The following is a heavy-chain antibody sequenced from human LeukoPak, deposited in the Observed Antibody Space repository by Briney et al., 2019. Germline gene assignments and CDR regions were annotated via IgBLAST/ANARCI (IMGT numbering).Heavy chain of an antibody. V-gene: IGHV3-30*18. D-gene: IGHD6-13*01. CDR3: AKEPRIAAAPGITPDY. CDR2: ISYDGSNK. CDR1: GFTFSSYG. Sequence: GGSLRLSCAASGFTFSSYGMHWVRQAPGKGLEWVAVISYDGSNKYYADSVKGRFTISRDNSKNTLYLQMNSLRAEDTAVYYCAKEPRIAAAPGITPDYWGQGTLVTVSS. J-gene: IGHJ4*02.